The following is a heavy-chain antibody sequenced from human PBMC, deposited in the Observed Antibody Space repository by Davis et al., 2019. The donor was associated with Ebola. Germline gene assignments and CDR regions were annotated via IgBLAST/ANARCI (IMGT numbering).Heavy chain of an antibody. CDR3: ARQGLLWFGELLFNPYYFDY. V-gene: IGHV4-39*01. CDR2: GYHTGST. D-gene: IGHD3-10*01. Sequence: MPGGSLRLSCTVSGGSISSGDYYWGWIRQPPGKGLEWIGSGYHTGSTYYHPSLKSRVPISVDTSKNQFSLKLSSVTAADTALYYCARQGLLWFGELLFNPYYFDYWGQGTLVTVSS. CDR1: GGSISSGDYY. J-gene: IGHJ4*02.